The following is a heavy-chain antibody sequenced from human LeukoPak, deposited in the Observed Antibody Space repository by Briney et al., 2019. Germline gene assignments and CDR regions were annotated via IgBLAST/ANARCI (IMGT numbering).Heavy chain of an antibody. Sequence: GGSLRLSCAASGFTFSYYSMNWVRQAPGKGLEWVSSVSSSSSYIYYADSVKGRFTISRDNAKNSLYLQMNSLRAEDTAVYYCARGHGSTDSSSSVRYAFDIWGQGTMVTVSS. D-gene: IGHD6-6*01. CDR2: VSSSSSYI. V-gene: IGHV3-21*01. CDR3: ARGHGSTDSSSSVRYAFDI. CDR1: GFTFSYYS. J-gene: IGHJ3*02.